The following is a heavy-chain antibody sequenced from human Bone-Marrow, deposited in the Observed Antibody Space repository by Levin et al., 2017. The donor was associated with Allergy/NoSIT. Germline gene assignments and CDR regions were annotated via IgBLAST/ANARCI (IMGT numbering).Heavy chain of an antibody. V-gene: IGHV3-11*01. CDR3: ARDSGVAAAGNVHSFDP. CDR1: GFTFSDYY. J-gene: IGHJ5*02. CDR2: LSPSGSVI. Sequence: PGGSLRLSCAASGFTFSDYYMSWLRQAPGKGLEWISYLSPSGSVIYYADSVKGRFSISRDNPKKSLFLQMTSLTADDTAVYYCARDSGVAAAGNVHSFDPWGQGTLVTVSS. D-gene: IGHD6-25*01.